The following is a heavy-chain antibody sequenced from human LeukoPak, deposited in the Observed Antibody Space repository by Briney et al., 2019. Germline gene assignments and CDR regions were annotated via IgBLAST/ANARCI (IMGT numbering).Heavy chain of an antibody. V-gene: IGHV3-23*01. D-gene: IGHD7-27*01. CDR1: GFPFPNYA. J-gene: IGHJ2*01. Sequence: PGGSLRLSCVASGFPFPNYAMLWVRQAPGKGLEWVSSVRVSDGARFYADPVKGRFTTSRDNAKYTLSLQMNSLRAEDTAVYYCARVRNWGNWYFDLWGRGTLVTVSS. CDR3: ARVRNWGNWYFDL. CDR2: VRVSDGAR.